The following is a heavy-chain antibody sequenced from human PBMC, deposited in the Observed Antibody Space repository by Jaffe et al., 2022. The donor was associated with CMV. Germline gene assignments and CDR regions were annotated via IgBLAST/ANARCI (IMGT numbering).Heavy chain of an antibody. CDR3: ARLTGDNYFDF. J-gene: IGHJ4*02. V-gene: IGHV5-51*01. CDR1: GYRFTTYW. CDR2: IYPDDSDT. Sequence: EVQLVQSGAEVKKTGESLKISCKGSGYRFTTYWIGWVRQMPGKGLEFMGIIYPDDSDTRYSPSFQGQVTISADKSIATAYLQWSSLEASDTAMYYCARLTGDNYFDFWGQGTLVNVSS. D-gene: IGHD7-27*01.